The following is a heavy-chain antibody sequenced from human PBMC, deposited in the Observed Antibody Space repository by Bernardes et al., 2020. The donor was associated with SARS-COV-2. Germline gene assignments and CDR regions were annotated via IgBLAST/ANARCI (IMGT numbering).Heavy chain of an antibody. V-gene: IGHV3-74*01. CDR1: GFTFSSHW. CDR2: INSGGSST. CDR3: ARDSEEGFDP. Sequence: GGSLRLSCAASGFTFSSHWMHWVRQAPGEGLVWVSRINSGGSSTNYADSVKGRFTISRDNAKNSLYLQMNSLRAEDTAIYYCARDSEEGFDPWSQGTLVTVSS. J-gene: IGHJ5*02.